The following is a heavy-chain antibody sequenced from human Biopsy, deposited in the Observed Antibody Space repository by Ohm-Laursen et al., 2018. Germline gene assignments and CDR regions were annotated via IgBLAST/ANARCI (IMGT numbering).Heavy chain of an antibody. D-gene: IGHD5-24*01. CDR3: ARHDGNGPFALDS. Sequence: GTLSLTCSVSGGSIISNYWAWIRQPPGKGLEWIGSVYHSGTTYYSPSLKSRVTISVDTSKNQLSLKVTSVTAADTAAYYCARHDGNGPFALDSWGQGTLVTVSS. CDR2: VYHSGTT. CDR1: GGSIISNY. J-gene: IGHJ4*02. V-gene: IGHV4-39*01.